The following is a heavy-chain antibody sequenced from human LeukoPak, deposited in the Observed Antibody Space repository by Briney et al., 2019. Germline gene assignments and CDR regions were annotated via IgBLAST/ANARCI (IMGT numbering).Heavy chain of an antibody. CDR3: ARDRSFLGWSNCFDV. CDR2: ILYDGSISYDGSNK. Sequence: GGSLRLSCAASGFTFNSYALNWVRQAPGKGLEWVAVILYDGSISYDGSNKYYADSVKGRFTISRDNSKNTLYLQMNSLRSEDTAVYYCARDRSFLGWSNCFDVWGQGTMVAVSS. CDR1: GFTFNSYA. D-gene: IGHD2-15*01. V-gene: IGHV3-30*04. J-gene: IGHJ3*01.